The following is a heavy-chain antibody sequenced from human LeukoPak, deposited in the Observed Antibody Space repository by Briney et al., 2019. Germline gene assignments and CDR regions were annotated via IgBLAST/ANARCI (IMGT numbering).Heavy chain of an antibody. CDR2: INPNSGDT. D-gene: IGHD3-22*01. CDR1: GYTFTVYY. J-gene: IGHJ4*02. CDR3: ANRDSSGYYYFDN. Sequence: ASVRVSCKASGYTFTVYYIHWVRQAPGQGLEWLGWINPNSGDTHYAQKFQGRVTMTRDTSISTAYMELSSLRSDDTAVYYCANRDSSGYYYFDNWGQGTLVTVSS. V-gene: IGHV1-2*02.